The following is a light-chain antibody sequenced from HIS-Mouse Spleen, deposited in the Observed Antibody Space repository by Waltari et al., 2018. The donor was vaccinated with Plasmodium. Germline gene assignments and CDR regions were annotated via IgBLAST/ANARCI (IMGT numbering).Light chain of an antibody. J-gene: IGLJ2*01. CDR2: RNN. Sequence: QSVLTQPPSASGTPGQRVTISCSGSSSNIGSNYVYWYQQLPGTAPKLLIYRNNQRPSGVPDRFSGSKSGPSASLASSGLRSEDEADYYCAAWDDSLSGVVFGGGTKLTVL. CDR1: SSNIGSNY. CDR3: AAWDDSLSGVV. V-gene: IGLV1-47*01.